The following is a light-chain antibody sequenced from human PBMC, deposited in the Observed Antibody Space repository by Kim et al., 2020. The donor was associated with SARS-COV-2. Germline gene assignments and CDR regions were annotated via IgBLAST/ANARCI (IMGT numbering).Light chain of an antibody. CDR3: QVWDSTTASWV. CDR2: RDS. J-gene: IGLJ3*02. CDR1: NSGTKK. Sequence: ALGQTATMTCGGNNSGTKKVHWYQQRPGQAPLLVIFRDSHRPSGISEQFSGSNSGNTASLTISRAQAENEADFYCQVWDSTTASWVFGGGTQLTVL. V-gene: IGLV3-9*01.